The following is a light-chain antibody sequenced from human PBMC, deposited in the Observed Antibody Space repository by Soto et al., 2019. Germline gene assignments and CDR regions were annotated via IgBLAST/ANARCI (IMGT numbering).Light chain of an antibody. CDR1: SSDVGGYNL. J-gene: IGLJ3*02. CDR3: CSYAGSYWV. CDR2: EVS. V-gene: IGLV2-23*02. Sequence: QSALTQPASVSGSPGQSITISCTGTSSDVGGYNLVSWYQQHPGKAPKLMIYEVSKRPSGVSNRFSGSKSGNTASLTISGLQAEDEADYYCCSYAGSYWVFGGGTKVTVL.